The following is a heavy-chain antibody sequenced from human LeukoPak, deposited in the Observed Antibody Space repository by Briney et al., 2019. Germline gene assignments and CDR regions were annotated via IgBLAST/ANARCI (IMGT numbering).Heavy chain of an antibody. V-gene: IGHV3-21*06. Sequence: GGSLRLSCAASGFTFSSYAISWVRRAPGKGLEWVSSIDSSGGYMFYADSVKGRFIISRDNAKDSLYLQMNSLRVEDTAVYYCLRGDRRDYWGQGTLVTVSS. J-gene: IGHJ4*02. CDR3: LRGDRRDY. CDR2: IDSSGGYM. CDR1: GFTFSSYA.